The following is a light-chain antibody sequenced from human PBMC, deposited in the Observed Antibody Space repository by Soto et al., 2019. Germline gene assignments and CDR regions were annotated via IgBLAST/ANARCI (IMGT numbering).Light chain of an antibody. J-gene: IGLJ1*01. Sequence: QSALTQPPCASRSPGQSVTISCTGTSSDVGGYNYVSWYQQHPGKAPKLMIYDVSKRPSGVPDRFSGSKSANTASLTVSGLQAEDEADYYCSSSAGGTNIGVFGTGTKVTVL. CDR1: SSDVGGYNY. V-gene: IGLV2-8*02. CDR2: DVS. CDR3: SSSAGGTNIGV.